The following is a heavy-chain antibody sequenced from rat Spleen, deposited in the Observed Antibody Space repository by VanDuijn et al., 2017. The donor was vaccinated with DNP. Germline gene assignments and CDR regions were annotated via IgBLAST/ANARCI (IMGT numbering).Heavy chain of an antibody. CDR3: TTFGGYYFAMDA. D-gene: IGHD4-3*01. CDR1: GFTFSNFD. V-gene: IGHV5-25*01. Sequence: EVQLVESGGGLVQSGRSMKLSCAASGFTFSNFDMAWVRQAPKKGLEWVATINNDGTDTYYRDSVEGRFTVSRENAKSTLYLQMESLRSEDTATYYCTTFGGYYFAMDAWGQGTSVTVSS. CDR2: INNDGTDT. J-gene: IGHJ4*01.